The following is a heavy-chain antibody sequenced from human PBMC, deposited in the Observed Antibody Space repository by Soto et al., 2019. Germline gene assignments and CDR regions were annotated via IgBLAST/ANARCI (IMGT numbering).Heavy chain of an antibody. D-gene: IGHD6-13*01. J-gene: IGHJ6*02. V-gene: IGHV1-24*01. CDR3: ASMGFSSSWYYYGMDV. CDR1: GYTLTELS. CDR2: FDPEDGET. Sequence: ASVKVSCKVSGYTLTELSMHWVRQAPGKGLEWMGGFDPEDGETIYAQKFQGRVTMTEDTSTDTAYMELSSPRSEDTAVYYCASMGFSSSWYYYGMDVWGQGTTVTVSS.